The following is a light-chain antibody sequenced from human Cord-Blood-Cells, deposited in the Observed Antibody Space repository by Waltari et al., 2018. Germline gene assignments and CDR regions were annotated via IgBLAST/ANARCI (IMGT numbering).Light chain of an antibody. CDR2: SNN. J-gene: IGLJ2*01. CDR1: SSNIGSIT. V-gene: IGLV1-44*01. CDR3: AAWDDSLNGPV. Sequence: QSVLTQPPSASGTPGQRVTIPCSGSSSNIGSITLTWYQQLPGTAPKLLIYSNNQRPSGVPDRFSGSKSGTSASLAISGLQSEDEADYYCAAWDDSLNGPVFGGGTKLTVL.